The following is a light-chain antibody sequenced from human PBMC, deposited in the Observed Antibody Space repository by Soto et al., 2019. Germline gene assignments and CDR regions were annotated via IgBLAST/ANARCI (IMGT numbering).Light chain of an antibody. CDR2: EVS. Sequence: QSALTQPPSASGSPGQSVTISCTGTSSDIGAYNYVSWYQRHPGKAPKLMIYEVSKRPSGVPDRFSGSKSGNTASLTVSGLQAEDEADYYCTSHAGSINLVFGGGTKLTVL. CDR1: SSDIGAYNY. J-gene: IGLJ2*01. CDR3: TSHAGSINLV. V-gene: IGLV2-8*01.